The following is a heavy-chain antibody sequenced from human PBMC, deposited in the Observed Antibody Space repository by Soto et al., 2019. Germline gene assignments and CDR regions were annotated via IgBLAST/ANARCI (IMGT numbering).Heavy chain of an antibody. V-gene: IGHV1-69*06. CDR2: FIPIFGST. D-gene: IGHD6-19*01. CDR1: GGTFSNYP. Sequence: QVHLVQSGAEVKRPGSSVKVSCKASGGTFSNYPINWVRQAPGQGLEWMGGFIPIFGSTHYAQNFQGRVTMTTDTSTSTSYLELGSLRSDDTAVYYCGRESSGSGWSFDFWGQGSLVTVSS. J-gene: IGHJ4*02. CDR3: GRESSGSGWSFDF.